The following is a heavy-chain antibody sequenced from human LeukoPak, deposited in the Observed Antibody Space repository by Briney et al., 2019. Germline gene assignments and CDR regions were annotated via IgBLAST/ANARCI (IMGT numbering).Heavy chain of an antibody. D-gene: IGHD7-27*01. CDR3: VRDQNWAFDY. J-gene: IGHJ4*02. CDR1: GFTFNTYT. Sequence: PGVSLTLSCAASGFTFNTYTMKWVRQAPGKGLEWLSFLNTKSKSIYYAVSVKGRFTISRDNAKHSLYLQMNSLRAEDTALYYGVRDQNWAFDYWGQGTLVTVPS. CDR2: LNTKSKSI. V-gene: IGHV3-48*01.